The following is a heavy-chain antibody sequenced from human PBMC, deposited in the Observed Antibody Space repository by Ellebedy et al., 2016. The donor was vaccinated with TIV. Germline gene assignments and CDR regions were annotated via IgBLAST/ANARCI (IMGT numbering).Heavy chain of an antibody. CDR3: ARGGYGSGWDYFDY. V-gene: IGHV1-69*13. J-gene: IGHJ4*02. CDR2: IIPIFGTA. D-gene: IGHD3-10*01. Sequence: SVKVSCXASGGTFSSYAISWVRQAPGQGLEWMGGIIPIFGTANYAQKFQGRVTITADESTSTAYMELSSLRSEDTAVYYCARGGYGSGWDYFDYWGQGTLVTVSS. CDR1: GGTFSSYA.